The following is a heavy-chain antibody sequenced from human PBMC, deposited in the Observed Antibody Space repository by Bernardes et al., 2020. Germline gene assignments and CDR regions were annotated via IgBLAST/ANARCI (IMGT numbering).Heavy chain of an antibody. D-gene: IGHD6-13*01. CDR1: GFTISTYW. J-gene: IGHJ4*02. V-gene: IGHV3-7*04. CDR2: IKQDGSEE. Sequence: LRLSCAASGFTISTYWMSWVRQAPGKGLEWVANIKQDGSEENYVDSVKGRFTIFRDNAKNSVYLQMNSLRAEDTAVYYCAGGYSNSPVADYWGQGTLVTVSS. CDR3: AGGYSNSPVADY.